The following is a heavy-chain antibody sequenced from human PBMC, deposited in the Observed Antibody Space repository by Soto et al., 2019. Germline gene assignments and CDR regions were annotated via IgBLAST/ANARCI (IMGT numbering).Heavy chain of an antibody. CDR3: ARVGNPRFGEDSPNYYYYGMDV. CDR2: ISPYNGNT. V-gene: IGHV1-18*01. J-gene: IGHJ6*02. Sequence: ASVKVSCKASGYTFANFGINWVRQAPGQGLEWMGWISPYNGNTDYAQKLQGRVTMTTDTSTSTAYMELRSLRSDDTAVYYCARVGNPRFGEDSPNYYYYGMDVWG. D-gene: IGHD3-10*02. CDR1: GYTFANFG.